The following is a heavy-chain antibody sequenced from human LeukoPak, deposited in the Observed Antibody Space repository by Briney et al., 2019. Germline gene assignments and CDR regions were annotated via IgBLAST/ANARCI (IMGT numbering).Heavy chain of an antibody. V-gene: IGHV4-39*07. Sequence: PSETLSLTCTVSGGSISSTTYYWAWIRQPPGKGLEWIGEINHSGSTNYNPSLKSRVTISVDTSKNQFSLKLSAVTAADTAVYYCASHVLLWFGELWSNWFDPRGQGTLVTVSS. CDR3: ASHVLLWFGELWSNWFDP. J-gene: IGHJ5*02. D-gene: IGHD3-10*01. CDR2: INHSGST. CDR1: GGSISSTTYY.